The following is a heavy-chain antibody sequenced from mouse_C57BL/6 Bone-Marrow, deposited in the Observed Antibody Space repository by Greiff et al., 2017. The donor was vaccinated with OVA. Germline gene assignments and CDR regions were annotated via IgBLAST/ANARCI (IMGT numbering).Heavy chain of an antibody. CDR1: GYTFTSYW. D-gene: IGHD1-1*01. CDR3: ARPYGSSLWYFDV. Sequence: QVQLQQPGTELVKPGASVKLSCKASGYTFTSYWMHWVKQRPGQGLEWIGNINPSNGGTNYNEKFKSKAKLTVDKSSSTAYMQLSSLTSEYSAVYYCARPYGSSLWYFDVWGTGTTVTVSS. V-gene: IGHV1-53*01. CDR2: INPSNGGT. J-gene: IGHJ1*03.